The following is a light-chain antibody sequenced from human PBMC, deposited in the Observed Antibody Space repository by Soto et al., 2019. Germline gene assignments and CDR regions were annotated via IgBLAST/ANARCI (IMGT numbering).Light chain of an antibody. Sequence: IQLTQSPSSLSASVGDRVTITCRASQGSSTYLAWYQQKPGKAPELLIYASSTLQGGVPSRFSGSGSGTDFTLTITPLQPEDFATYCCQHLNSYPPPFTFGPGT. CDR1: QGSSTY. V-gene: IGKV1-9*01. CDR3: QHLNSYPPPFT. J-gene: IGKJ3*01. CDR2: ASS.